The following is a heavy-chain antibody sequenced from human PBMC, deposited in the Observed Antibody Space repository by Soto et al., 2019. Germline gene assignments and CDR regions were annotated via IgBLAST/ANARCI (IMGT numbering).Heavy chain of an antibody. Sequence: ASVKVSCKASGYTFTSYDINWVRQATGQGLEWMGWMNPNSGNTGYAQKFQGRVTMTRNTSISTAYMELSSLRSEDTAVYYCARSPRGGRGTSPIPDYWGQGTLVTVSS. CDR3: ARSPRGGRGTSPIPDY. CDR1: GYTFTSYD. CDR2: MNPNSGNT. J-gene: IGHJ4*02. V-gene: IGHV1-8*01. D-gene: IGHD1-7*01.